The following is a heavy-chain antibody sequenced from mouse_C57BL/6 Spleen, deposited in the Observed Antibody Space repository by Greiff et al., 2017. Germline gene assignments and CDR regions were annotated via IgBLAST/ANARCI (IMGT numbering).Heavy chain of an antibody. Sequence: VQLQQPGAELVKPGASVKLSCKASGYTFTSYWMHWVKQRPGQGLEWIGMIHPNSGSTNYNEKFKSKATLTVDKSSSTAYMQLRSLTSEDSAVYYCEREDNYGSSYAKDYWGQGTSVTVSS. CDR2: IHPNSGST. CDR3: EREDNYGSSYAKDY. V-gene: IGHV1-64*01. J-gene: IGHJ4*01. CDR1: GYTFTSYW. D-gene: IGHD1-1*01.